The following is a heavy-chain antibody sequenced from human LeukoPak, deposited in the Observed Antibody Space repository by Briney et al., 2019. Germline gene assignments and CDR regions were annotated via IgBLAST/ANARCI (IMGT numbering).Heavy chain of an antibody. D-gene: IGHD3-3*02. J-gene: IGHJ6*03. V-gene: IGHV4-59*01. Sequence: PSETLSLTCTVSGGSISSYYWSWIRQPPGKGLEWIGYIYYSGSTNYNPSLKSRVTISVDTSKNQFSLKLSSVTAADTAVYYCARLAYYYYMGVWGKGTTVTISS. CDR1: GGSISSYY. CDR3: ARLAYYYYMGV. CDR2: IYYSGST.